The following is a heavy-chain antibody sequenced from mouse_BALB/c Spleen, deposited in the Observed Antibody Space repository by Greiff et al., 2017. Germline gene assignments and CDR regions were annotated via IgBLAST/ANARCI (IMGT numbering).Heavy chain of an antibody. CDR2: ISDGGSYP. CDR1: GFTFSDYY. J-gene: IGHJ2*01. CDR3: ARGVLLYYFDY. V-gene: IGHV5-4*02. Sequence: VQVVESGGGLVKPGGSLKLSCAASGFTFSDYYMSWVRQTPEKRLEWVATISDGGSYPYYPDSVKGRFTISRDNAKNNLYLQMSSLKSEDTAMYYCARGVLLYYFDYWGQGTTLTVSS. D-gene: IGHD2-14*01.